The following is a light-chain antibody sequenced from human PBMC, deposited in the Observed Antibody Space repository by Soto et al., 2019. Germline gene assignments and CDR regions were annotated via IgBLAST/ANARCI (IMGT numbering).Light chain of an antibody. Sequence: QAVVTQPPSVSGAPGQRVTLSCTGSSSNIGAGYDIHWYQHLPGTAPKLLIYGSHNRPSGVPGRFSGSKSGTSASLAITGLQAEDEADYYCQSFDTSLSGVIFGGGTKLTVL. J-gene: IGLJ2*01. CDR1: SSNIGAGYD. CDR2: GSH. V-gene: IGLV1-40*01. CDR3: QSFDTSLSGVI.